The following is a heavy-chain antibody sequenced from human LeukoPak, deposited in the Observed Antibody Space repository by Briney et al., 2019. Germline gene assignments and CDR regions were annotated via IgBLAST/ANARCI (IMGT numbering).Heavy chain of an antibody. V-gene: IGHV4-59*01. J-gene: IGHJ6*03. D-gene: IGHD2-8*01. CDR2: IYYSGST. CDR3: ARDPWSYYYMDV. Sequence: PSETLSLTCTVSGGSISSYYWSWTRQPPGKGLEWIGYIYYSGSTNYNPSLKSRVTISVDTSKNQFSLKLSSVTAADTAVYYCARDPWSYYYMDVWGKGTTVTVSS. CDR1: GGSISSYY.